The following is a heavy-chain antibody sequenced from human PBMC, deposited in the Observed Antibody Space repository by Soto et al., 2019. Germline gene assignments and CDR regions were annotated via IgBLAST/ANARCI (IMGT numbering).Heavy chain of an antibody. D-gene: IGHD6-13*01. CDR2: ISGSGGSTP. Sequence: GGSLRLSCAASGYIFTTYAMSWVRQAPGKGLEWVSSISGSGGSTPYYADSVKGRFTISRDNSKNTFYVQMNSLRAEDTAVYYCARVPTVAAGTGWFDPWGQGTLVTVSS. CDR3: ARVPTVAAGTGWFDP. CDR1: GYIFTTYA. V-gene: IGHV3-23*01. J-gene: IGHJ5*02.